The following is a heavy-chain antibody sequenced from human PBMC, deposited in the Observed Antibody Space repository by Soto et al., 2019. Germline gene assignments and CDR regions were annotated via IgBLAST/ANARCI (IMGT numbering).Heavy chain of an antibody. J-gene: IGHJ5*02. CDR3: ARGQRFSDWFDP. D-gene: IGHD3-3*01. CDR1: GGTISGYY. Sequence: PSETLSLTCSASGGTISGYYWTWIRQPAGKGLEWIGRIYSSGNTKYNPSLQSRVTMSLDTPNNQFSLRLTSVTAADTAVYCCARGQRFSDWFDPWGQGTLVTVSS. V-gene: IGHV4-4*07. CDR2: IYSSGNT.